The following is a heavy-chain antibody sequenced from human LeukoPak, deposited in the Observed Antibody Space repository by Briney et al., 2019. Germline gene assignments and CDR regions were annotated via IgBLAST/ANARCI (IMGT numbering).Heavy chain of an antibody. CDR2: IDPSGGST. Sequence: ASVKVSCKASAYTFSTYLLHWVRQAPGQGLEWMGIIDPSGGSTDYAQKLQGRVTMTTDTSTSTAYMELRSLRSDDTAVYYCARDKSITIFGVVIIGMDVWGQGTTVTVSS. J-gene: IGHJ6*02. CDR3: ARDKSITIFGVVIIGMDV. V-gene: IGHV1-46*01. CDR1: AYTFSTYL. D-gene: IGHD3-3*01.